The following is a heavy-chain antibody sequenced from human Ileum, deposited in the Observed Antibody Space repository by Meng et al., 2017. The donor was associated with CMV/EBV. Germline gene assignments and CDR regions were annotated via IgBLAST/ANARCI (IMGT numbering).Heavy chain of an antibody. D-gene: IGHD6-13*01. J-gene: IGHJ5*02. CDR1: AASISSGDSY. Sequence: QVQRPESAPRMDNPSQTLSLSCTVSAASISSGDSYWSCIRQPPGKGLEWIGYIFFSGNTYYNPYLNNRVILSIDTPRNQFSLKVDSVTAADTAVYYCARFRIAALGNLFDPWGHGTLVTVSS. CDR3: ARFRIAALGNLFDP. CDR2: IFFSGNT. V-gene: IGHV4-30-4*08.